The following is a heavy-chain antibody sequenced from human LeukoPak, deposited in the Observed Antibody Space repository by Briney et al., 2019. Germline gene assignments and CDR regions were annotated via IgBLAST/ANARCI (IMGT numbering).Heavy chain of an antibody. CDR1: GGSFSGYY. CDR3: AREGPTTGTFFDY. V-gene: IGHV4-34*01. J-gene: IGHJ4*02. CDR2: INHSGST. Sequence: SETLSLTCAVYGGSFSGYYWSWIRQPPGKGLEWIGEINHSGSTNYNPSLKSRVTISVDTSKNQFSLKLSSVTAADTAVYCCAREGPTTGTFFDYWGQGTLVTVSS. D-gene: IGHD1-1*01.